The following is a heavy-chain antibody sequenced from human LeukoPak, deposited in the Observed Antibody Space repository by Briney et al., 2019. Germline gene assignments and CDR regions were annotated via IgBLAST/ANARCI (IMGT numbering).Heavy chain of an antibody. J-gene: IGHJ4*02. V-gene: IGHV3-23*01. CDR2: VSGSGGGT. Sequence: GGALRLSCAASGXTFSSYAMNWVRQAPGKGLEWGSGVSGSGGGTYYADSVKGRFTISRDNSKNTLYLQMNSLRAEDTAIYYCAKLHAGNYFDYWGQGTLVTVSS. CDR1: GXTFSSYA. CDR3: AKLHAGNYFDY.